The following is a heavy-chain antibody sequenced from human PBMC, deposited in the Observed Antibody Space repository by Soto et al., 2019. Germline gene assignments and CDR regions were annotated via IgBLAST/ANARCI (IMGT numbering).Heavy chain of an antibody. J-gene: IGHJ5*02. CDR3: ARVVPGAEAWFGP. CDR1: GYTFSNYG. D-gene: IGHD2-2*01. V-gene: IGHV1-18*01. Sequence: QVQLVQSGGEVKSPGASVKVSCKTSGYTFSNYGITWVRQAPGQPLEWLGWISLYSDGTNYAQKFQGRVSMTTDTSTTTAYMELRSLRSDDWAVYYCARVVPGAEAWFGPWGQGPLVTVSS. CDR2: ISLYSDGT.